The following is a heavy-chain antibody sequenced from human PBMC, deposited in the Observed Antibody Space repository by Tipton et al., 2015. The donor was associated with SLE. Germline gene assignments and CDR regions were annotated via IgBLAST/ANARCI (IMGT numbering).Heavy chain of an antibody. CDR2: IHYSGST. V-gene: IGHV4-39*07. CDR3: AREGLGTSYYYYMDV. Sequence: TLSLTCSVSGGSISSSSYLWGWVRQPPGKGLEWIGSIHYSGSTNHNPSLKSRVTISVDTSKNQFSLKLSSVTAADTAVYYCAREGLGTSYYYYMDVWGKGTTVTVSS. J-gene: IGHJ6*03. D-gene: IGHD1-26*01. CDR1: GGSISSSSYL.